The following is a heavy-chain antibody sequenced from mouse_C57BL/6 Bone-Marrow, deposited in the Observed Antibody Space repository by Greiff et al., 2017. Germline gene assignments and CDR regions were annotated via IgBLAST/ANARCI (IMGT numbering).Heavy chain of an antibody. D-gene: IGHD2-3*01. Sequence: VQLQQSGAELARPGASVKLSCKASGYTFTSYGISWVKQRTGQGLEWIGEIYPRSGNTYYNEKFKGKATLTADKSSSTAYVELRSLTSEDSAVDFCARSGMIEGAWFAYWGQGTLVTVSA. CDR2: IYPRSGNT. CDR1: GYTFTSYG. CDR3: ARSGMIEGAWFAY. V-gene: IGHV1-81*01. J-gene: IGHJ3*01.